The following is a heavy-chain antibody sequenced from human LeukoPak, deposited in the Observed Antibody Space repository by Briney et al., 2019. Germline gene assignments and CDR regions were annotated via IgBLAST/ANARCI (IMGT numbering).Heavy chain of an antibody. J-gene: IGHJ4*02. CDR2: ISSSGSTI. CDR1: GFTFSTYA. V-gene: IGHV3-48*04. CDR3: ARALHYDSSGYFGY. Sequence: GGSLRLSCAASGFTFSTYALSWVRQAPGKGLEWVSYISSSGSTIYYADSVKGRFTISRDNAKNSLYLQMNSLRAEDTAVYYCARALHYDSSGYFGYWGQGTLVTVSS. D-gene: IGHD3-22*01.